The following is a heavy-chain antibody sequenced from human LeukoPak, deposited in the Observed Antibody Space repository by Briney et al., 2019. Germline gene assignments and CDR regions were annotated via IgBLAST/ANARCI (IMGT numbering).Heavy chain of an antibody. CDR2: ISSNSRYI. D-gene: IGHD1-1*01. Sequence: GESLRLSCTASGFSLTPFSMNWVRQAPGKGLEWISSISSNSRYIYYADSLKGRFTISRDNAVNSLYLDMYSLRDEDTAVYFCARVDESLDKFDCWGQGTLVTVSS. CDR3: ARVDESLDKFDC. V-gene: IGHV3-21*01. CDR1: GFSLTPFS. J-gene: IGHJ4*02.